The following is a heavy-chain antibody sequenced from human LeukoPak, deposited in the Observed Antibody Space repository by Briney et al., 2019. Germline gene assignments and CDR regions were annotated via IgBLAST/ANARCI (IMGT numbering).Heavy chain of an antibody. Sequence: GGSLRLSCAASGFTFSSYAMSWVRQAPGKGLEWVSAISGSGGSTYYADSVKGRFTISRDNSKNTLYLQMNSLRAEDTAVYYCAQDLSPGYFDWLFPDSYYYGMDVWGQGTTVTVSS. J-gene: IGHJ6*02. D-gene: IGHD3-9*01. CDR1: GFTFSSYA. V-gene: IGHV3-23*01. CDR2: ISGSGGST. CDR3: AQDLSPGYFDWLFPDSYYYGMDV.